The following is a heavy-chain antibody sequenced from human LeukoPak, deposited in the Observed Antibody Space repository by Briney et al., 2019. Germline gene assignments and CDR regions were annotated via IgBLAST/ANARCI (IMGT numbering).Heavy chain of an antibody. Sequence: GGSLRLSCAASGFTFSNAWMSWVRQAPGKGLEWVGRIKSKTDGGTTDYAAPVKGRFTISRDDSKNTLYLQMNSLKTEDTAVYYCTTLPEEQWLAFFDYWGQGTLVTVSS. J-gene: IGHJ4*02. CDR1: GFTFSNAW. CDR2: IKSKTDGGTT. CDR3: TTLPEEQWLAFFDY. D-gene: IGHD6-19*01. V-gene: IGHV3-15*01.